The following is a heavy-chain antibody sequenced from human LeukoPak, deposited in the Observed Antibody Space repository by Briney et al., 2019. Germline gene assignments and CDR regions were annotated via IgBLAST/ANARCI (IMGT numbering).Heavy chain of an antibody. J-gene: IGHJ4*02. CDR1: GGTFSSYA. CDR3: ARGYSPSIRTTGNDY. V-gene: IGHV1-69*05. Sequence: SVKVSCKASGGTFSSYAISWVRQAPGQGLEWMGGIIPIFGTANYAQKFQGRVTITTDESTSTAYMELSSLRSEDTAVYYCARGYSPSIRTTGNDYWGQGTLVTVSS. CDR2: IIPIFGTA. D-gene: IGHD1-1*01.